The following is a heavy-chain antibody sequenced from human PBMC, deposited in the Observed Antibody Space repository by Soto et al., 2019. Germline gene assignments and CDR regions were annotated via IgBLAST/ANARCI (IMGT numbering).Heavy chain of an antibody. D-gene: IGHD2-15*01. V-gene: IGHV1-46*01. J-gene: IGHJ4*02. CDR3: ARAGYCSGGTCFHGNCDY. CDR2: INPNGGST. CDR1: GYTFTTYY. Sequence: QVQLVQSGAEVKRPGASVKVSCKASGYTFTTYYMHWVRQAPGQGLEWLGIINPNGGSTTYAQKFQGRVTMTGDTSTCTVYLELSSLRSEDRAVYYCARAGYCSGGTCFHGNCDYWGQGTLVTVSA.